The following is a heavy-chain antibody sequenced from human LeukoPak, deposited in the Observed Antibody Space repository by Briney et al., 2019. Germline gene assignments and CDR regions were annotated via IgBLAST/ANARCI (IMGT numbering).Heavy chain of an antibody. CDR1: GFTFGTFA. J-gene: IGHJ4*02. CDR2: ISHEGVNK. CDR3: ARDRGAELIEWELLT. V-gene: IGHV3-30-3*01. D-gene: IGHD1-26*01. Sequence: GGSLRLSCAASGFTFGTFAIHWVRQAPGKGLEWVAVISHEGVNKYYADSVKGRFTISIDDAKETLFLQMNSLTAEDTAVYYCARDRGAELIEWELLTWGQGTLVTVSS.